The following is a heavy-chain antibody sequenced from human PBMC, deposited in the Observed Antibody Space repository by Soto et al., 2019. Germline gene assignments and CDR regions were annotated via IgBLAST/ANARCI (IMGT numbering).Heavy chain of an antibody. D-gene: IGHD2-2*01. V-gene: IGHV3-11*01. Sequence: QVQLVESGGGLVKPGGSLRLSCAPPGFTFSDYYMSWIRQAQGKGLEWVSYISSSGSPIYYADPVKGRFTFSRDNAKNSLYLQMNSLRAEDTAVYYCARRGFEVVPAAMWVPFDYWGQGTLVTVSS. CDR2: ISSSGSPI. J-gene: IGHJ4*02. CDR1: GFTFSDYY. CDR3: ARRGFEVVPAAMWVPFDY.